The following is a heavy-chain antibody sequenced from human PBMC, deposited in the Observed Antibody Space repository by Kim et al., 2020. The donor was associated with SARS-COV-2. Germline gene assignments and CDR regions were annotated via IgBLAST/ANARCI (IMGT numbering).Heavy chain of an antibody. V-gene: IGHV4-31*03. CDR1: GGSISSGGYY. D-gene: IGHD5-12*01. CDR3: ARFVGGYSGYENYFDY. Sequence: SETLSLTCTVSGGSISSGGYYWSWIRQHPGKGLEWIGYIYYSGSTYYNPSLKSRVTISVDTSKNQFSLKLSSVTAADTAVYYCARFVGGYSGYENYFDYWGQGTLVTVSS. J-gene: IGHJ4*02. CDR2: IYYSGST.